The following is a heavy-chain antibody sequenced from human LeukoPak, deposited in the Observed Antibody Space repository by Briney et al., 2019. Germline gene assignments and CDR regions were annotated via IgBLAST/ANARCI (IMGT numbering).Heavy chain of an antibody. CDR3: VKDRRGSSGVGYFDY. CDR2: ISSNGGSA. J-gene: IGHJ4*02. V-gene: IGHV3-64D*06. D-gene: IGHD6-6*01. CDR1: GFTFSSYA. Sequence: GGSLRLSCSASGFTFSSYAMHWVRQAPGKGLEYVSAISSNGGSAYYADSVKGRFTISRDNSKNTLYLQLSSLRAEDTAVYYCVKDRRGSSGVGYFDYWGQGTLVTVSS.